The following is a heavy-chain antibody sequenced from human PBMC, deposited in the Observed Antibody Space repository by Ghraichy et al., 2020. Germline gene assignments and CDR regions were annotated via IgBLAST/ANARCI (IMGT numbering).Heavy chain of an antibody. D-gene: IGHD2-8*01. CDR2: ISYDGSEK. V-gene: IGHV3-30*18. Sequence: LSLTCEASEFSFSEYGMHWVRQAPGKGLEWVAVISYDGSEKYYADSVKGRFAISRDSSKNTLYLQMNSLRAEDTALYYCAKEGCTSGTCHGFDYWGQGTLVTFSS. CDR3: AKEGCTSGTCHGFDY. J-gene: IGHJ4*02. CDR1: EFSFSEYG.